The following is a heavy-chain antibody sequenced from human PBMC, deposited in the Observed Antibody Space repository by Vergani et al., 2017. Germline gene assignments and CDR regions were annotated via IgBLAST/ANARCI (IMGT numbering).Heavy chain of an antibody. V-gene: IGHV3-23*01. CDR1: GFTFSSYA. D-gene: IGHD3-22*01. CDR3: AKAITMIVVVEDAFDI. Sequence: EVQLLESGGGLVQPGGSLRLSCAASGFTFSSYAMSWVRQAPGKGLEWVSAISGSGGSTYYADSVKGRFTISRDNSKNTLYLQMNSLRAEDTAVYYCAKAITMIVVVEDAFDIWGQGTMVTVSS. J-gene: IGHJ3*02. CDR2: ISGSGGST.